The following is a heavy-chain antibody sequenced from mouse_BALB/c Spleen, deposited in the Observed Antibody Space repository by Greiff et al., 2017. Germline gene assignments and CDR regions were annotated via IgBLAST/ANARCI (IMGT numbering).Heavy chain of an antibody. CDR3: ARGDYYGSSYEVDY. D-gene: IGHD1-1*01. J-gene: IGHJ2*01. Sequence: EVQLVESGGGLVKPGGSLKLSCAASGLTFSSYAMSWVRQTPEKRLEWVATISSGGSYTYYPDSVKGRFTISRDNAKNTLYLQMSSLRSEDTAMYYCARGDYYGSSYEVDYWGQGTTLTVSS. V-gene: IGHV5-9-3*01. CDR1: GLTFSSYA. CDR2: ISSGGSYT.